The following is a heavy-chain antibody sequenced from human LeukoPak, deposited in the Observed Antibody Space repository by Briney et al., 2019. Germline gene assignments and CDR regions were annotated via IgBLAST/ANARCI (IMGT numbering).Heavy chain of an antibody. V-gene: IGHV1-69*06. CDR2: IIPMFGTA. CDR3: ALGLGIAAAELDY. Sequence: SVKVSCKASGVTFNNDVITWVRQAPGQGLECMGGIIPMFGTANYAQKVQGRVTITADKSTNTAYMELSSLTSEDTAVYYCALGLGIAAAELDYWGQGTLVTVSS. J-gene: IGHJ4*02. D-gene: IGHD6-13*01. CDR1: GVTFNNDV.